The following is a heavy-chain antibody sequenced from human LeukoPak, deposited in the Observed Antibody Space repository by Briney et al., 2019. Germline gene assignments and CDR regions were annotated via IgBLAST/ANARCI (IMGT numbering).Heavy chain of an antibody. D-gene: IGHD2-15*01. J-gene: IGHJ4*02. CDR3: AKGSGGSVGDFDY. CDR1: GFTFSSYA. V-gene: IGHV3-23*01. CDR2: ISGSGGST. Sequence: PGGSLRLSCAASGFTFSSYAMSGVRHAPGKGLEWVSAISGSGGSTYYADSLKGRFTISRDNSKNTLYLQMNSLRAEDTAVYYCAKGSGGSVGDFDYWGQGTLVTVSS.